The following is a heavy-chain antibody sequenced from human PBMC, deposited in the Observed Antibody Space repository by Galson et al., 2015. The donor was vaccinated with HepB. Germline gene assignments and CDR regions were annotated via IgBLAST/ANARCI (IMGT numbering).Heavy chain of an antibody. CDR2: ISFDGTSK. J-gene: IGHJ3*02. V-gene: IGHV3-30*18. CDR1: GFTFSGYG. CDR3: AKVILFSNALDM. D-gene: IGHD3-10*02. Sequence: SLRLSCAASGFTFSGYGMHWVRQAPAKGLEWLAVISFDGTSKFYADSVKGRFTVSRDNSKNTLHLEMSSLRTEDTAMYYCAKVILFSNALDMWGRGTMVTVSS.